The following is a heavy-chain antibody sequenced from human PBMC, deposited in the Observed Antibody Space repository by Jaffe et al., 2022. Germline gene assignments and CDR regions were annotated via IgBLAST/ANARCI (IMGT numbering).Heavy chain of an antibody. Sequence: EVQLVESGGVVVQPGGSLRLSCAASGFTFDDYAMHWVRQAPGKGLEWVSLISWDGGSTYYADSVKGRFTISRDNSKNSLYLQMNSLRAEDTALYYCAKEMVRGVISNWFDPWGQGTLVTVSS. CDR3: AKEMVRGVISNWFDP. D-gene: IGHD3-10*01. V-gene: IGHV3-43D*04. J-gene: IGHJ5*02. CDR2: ISWDGGST. CDR1: GFTFDDYA.